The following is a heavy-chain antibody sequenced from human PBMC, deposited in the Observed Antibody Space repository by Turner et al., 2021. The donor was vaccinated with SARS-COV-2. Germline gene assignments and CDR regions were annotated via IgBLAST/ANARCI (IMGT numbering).Heavy chain of an antibody. CDR1: GFTFSSYA. J-gene: IGHJ4*02. CDR3: ARDQEGWKFDY. CDR2: ISYDGSNK. D-gene: IGHD1-1*01. Sequence: QVHLVESGGGVVQPGRSLRLSCAASGFTFSSYAMHWVRQAPGKGLEWVAVISYDGSNKFYADSVKGRFTISRDNSKNTLYLQMNSLRAEDTAVYYCARDQEGWKFDYWGQGTLVTVSS. V-gene: IGHV3-30*04.